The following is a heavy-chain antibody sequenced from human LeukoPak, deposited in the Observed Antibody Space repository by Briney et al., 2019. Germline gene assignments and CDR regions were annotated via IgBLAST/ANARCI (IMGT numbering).Heavy chain of an antibody. D-gene: IGHD3-22*01. V-gene: IGHV4-34*01. J-gene: IGHJ4*02. Sequence: SETLSLTCAVYGGSFSGYYWSWIRQPPGKGLEWIGEINHSGGTNYNPSLKSRVTISVDTSKNQFSLKLSSVTAADTAVYYCARGPRRYYDSSGYYRYYFDYWGQGTLVTVSS. CDR2: INHSGGT. CDR3: ARGPRRYYDSSGYYRYYFDY. CDR1: GGSFSGYY.